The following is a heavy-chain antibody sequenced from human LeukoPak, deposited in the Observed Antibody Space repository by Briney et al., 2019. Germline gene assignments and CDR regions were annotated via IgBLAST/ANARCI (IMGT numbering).Heavy chain of an antibody. Sequence: SQTLSLTCTVSGGSISSGSYYWSWIRQPAGKGLEWIGRIYTSGSTNYNPSLKSRVTISVDTSKNQFSLKLSSVTAADTAVYYCARELWVVDSVGRNTVYYYYYYMDVWGKGTTVTIFS. CDR3: ARELWVVDSVGRNTVYYYYYYMDV. CDR2: IYTSGST. V-gene: IGHV4-61*02. CDR1: GGSISSGSYY. J-gene: IGHJ6*03. D-gene: IGHD4-17*01.